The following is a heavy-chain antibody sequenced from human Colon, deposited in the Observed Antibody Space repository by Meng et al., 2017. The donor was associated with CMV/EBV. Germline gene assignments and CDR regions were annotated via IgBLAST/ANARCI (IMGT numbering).Heavy chain of an antibody. CDR3: ASRDY. J-gene: IGHJ4*02. CDR2: INTDGSTT. CDR1: GFTFSSKW. V-gene: IGHV3-74*01. Sequence: QLGGAGGGLCPPGGSLSLSCAASGFTFSSKWMHWVRQGPGKGLVWVSRINTDGSTTYYADSVKGRFTISRDNAKNTLYLQMNSLRAEDTAVYYCASRDYWGQGTLVTVSS.